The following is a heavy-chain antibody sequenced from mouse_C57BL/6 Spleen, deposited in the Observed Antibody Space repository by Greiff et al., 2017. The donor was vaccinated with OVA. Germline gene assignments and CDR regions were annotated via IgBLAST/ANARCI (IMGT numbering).Heavy chain of an antibody. CDR3: ARYGNYSWYFDV. CDR1: GYTFTDYY. V-gene: IGHV1-26*01. CDR2: INPNNGGT. J-gene: IGHJ1*03. Sequence: VQLQQSGPELVKPGASVKISCKASGYTFTDYYMNWVKQSHGKSLEWIGDINPNNGGTSYNQKFKGKATLTVDKSSSTAYMELRSLTSEDSAVYYCARYGNYSWYFDVWGTGTTVTVSS. D-gene: IGHD2-1*01.